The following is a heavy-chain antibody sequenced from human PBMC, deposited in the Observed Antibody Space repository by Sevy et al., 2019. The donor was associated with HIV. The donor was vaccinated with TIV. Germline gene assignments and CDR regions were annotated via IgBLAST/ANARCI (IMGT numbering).Heavy chain of an antibody. V-gene: IGHV3-48*01. CDR2: IGSSSGTI. Sequence: GGSLRLSCAASGFTFSTYNINWVRQAPGKGVEWVSYIGSSSGTIYYADSVKGRFTISRDNAKNSLYLQMNSLRAEDTAVYYCARTLCSGGSCYNFDYWGQGILVTVSS. CDR1: GFTFSTYN. CDR3: ARTLCSGGSCYNFDY. D-gene: IGHD2-15*01. J-gene: IGHJ4*02.